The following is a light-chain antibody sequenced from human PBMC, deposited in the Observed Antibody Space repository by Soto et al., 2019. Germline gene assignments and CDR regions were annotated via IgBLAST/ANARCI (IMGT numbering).Light chain of an antibody. CDR2: GAS. V-gene: IGKV3-15*01. CDR3: QERSKWPLYT. CDR1: QSVGSK. Sequence: EIVMTQSPAPLSVSPGERATLSCRASQSVGSKLIWYQHKPGQAPRLLIYGASARATGIPARFSGSGSGKEFTLTISSLQSEDSAIYYGQERSKWPLYTFGQGTKLEIK. J-gene: IGKJ2*01.